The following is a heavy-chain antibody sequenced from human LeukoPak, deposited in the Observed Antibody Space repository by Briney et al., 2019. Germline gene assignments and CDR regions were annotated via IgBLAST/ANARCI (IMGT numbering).Heavy chain of an antibody. V-gene: IGHV4-31*03. D-gene: IGHD2-2*01. CDR1: GGSISSGGYY. CDR3: ARYCSNTSNPHNWFDP. Sequence: SQTLSLTCTVSGGSISSGGYYWSWIRQHPGTGLEWIGYIYYSGSTYYNPSLKSRVTISVNTSKNQFSLKLSSVTAADTAVYYCARYCSNTSNPHNWFDPWGQGTLVTVSS. J-gene: IGHJ5*02. CDR2: IYYSGST.